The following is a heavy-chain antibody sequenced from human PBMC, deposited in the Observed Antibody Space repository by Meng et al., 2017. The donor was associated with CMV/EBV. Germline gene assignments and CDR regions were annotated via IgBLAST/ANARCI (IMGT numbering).Heavy chain of an antibody. J-gene: IGHJ4*02. Sequence: ASVKVSCKASGYTFTGYYMHWVRQAPGQGLEWMGWINPNSGGTNYAQKFQGRVTMTRDTSISTAYMELSRLGSDDTAVYYRARAQSGFWSGYSDLDYWGQGTLVTVSS. V-gene: IGHV1-2*02. D-gene: IGHD3-3*01. CDR3: ARAQSGFWSGYSDLDY. CDR1: GYTFTGYY. CDR2: INPNSGGT.